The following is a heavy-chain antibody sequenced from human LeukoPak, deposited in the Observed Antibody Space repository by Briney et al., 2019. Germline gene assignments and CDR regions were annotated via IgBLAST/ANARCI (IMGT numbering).Heavy chain of an antibody. CDR1: GDSVSRSDSY. CDR2: IYYSGRT. J-gene: IGHJ1*01. D-gene: IGHD3-22*01. V-gene: IGHV4-39*01. CDR3: ARRRYYDSSGYLE. Sequence: KPSETLSLTCTIFGDSVSRSDSYWDWIRQPPGKGLEWIGTIYYSGRTYCSPSLKSRVTLSIDMSNNQFSLILSSVTAADTALYFCARRRYYDSSGYLEWGQGTLVTVSS.